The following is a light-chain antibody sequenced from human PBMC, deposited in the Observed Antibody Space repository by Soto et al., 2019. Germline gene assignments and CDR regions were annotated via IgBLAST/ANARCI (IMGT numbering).Light chain of an antibody. J-gene: IGKJ5*01. Sequence: DVVMTQTPLSLSVAPGQPASISCKSSQSLLHITGETFLFWYLQKPGQSPQLLIYEVSTRVSGVPDRFGGSGSGTDVTLEISRVETDDVGIYYCMQSTQLPPTFGQGTRLGIE. CDR3: MQSTQLPPT. V-gene: IGKV2D-29*02. CDR2: EVS. CDR1: QSLLHITGETF.